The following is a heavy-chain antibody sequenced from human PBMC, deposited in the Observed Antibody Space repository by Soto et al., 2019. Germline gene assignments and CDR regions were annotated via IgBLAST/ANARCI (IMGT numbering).Heavy chain of an antibody. V-gene: IGHV3-11*01. Sequence: QVQLVESGGGLVKPGGSLRLSCAASGFTFSDYCMSWIRQAPGKGLEWVSYISSSGSTIYYADSVKGRFTISRDNAKNSLYLQMNSLRAEDTAVYYCARDGPYSSGWYSNITMYYYYYGMDVWGQGTTVTVSS. CDR2: ISSSGSTI. CDR3: ARDGPYSSGWYSNITMYYYYYGMDV. D-gene: IGHD6-19*01. J-gene: IGHJ6*02. CDR1: GFTFSDYC.